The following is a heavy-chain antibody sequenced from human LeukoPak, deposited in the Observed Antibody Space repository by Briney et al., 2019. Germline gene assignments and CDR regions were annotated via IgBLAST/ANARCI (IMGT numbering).Heavy chain of an antibody. CDR1: GFTFDDYA. Sequence: GGSLRLSCAASGFTFDDYAMHWVRQAPGKGLEWVSGISWNSGSIGYADSVKGRFTISRDNAKNSLYLQMNSLRAEDMALYYCAKASSSWYSAFDIWGQGTMVTVSS. D-gene: IGHD6-13*01. CDR3: AKASSSWYSAFDI. CDR2: ISWNSGSI. J-gene: IGHJ3*02. V-gene: IGHV3-9*03.